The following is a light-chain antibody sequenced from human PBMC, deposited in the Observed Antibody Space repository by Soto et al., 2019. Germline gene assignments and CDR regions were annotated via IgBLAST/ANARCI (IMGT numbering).Light chain of an antibody. V-gene: IGKV1-39*01. J-gene: IGKJ1*01. Sequence: IQLTQSPSSLSASVGDRVTITCRASQGISSAVAWYQQKPGKPPKLLIYAASSLHGGVPSRFSGSGSGTDFTLTISSLQPEDFATYYCQQSYSTPQFGQGTKVDIK. CDR3: QQSYSTPQ. CDR2: AAS. CDR1: QGISSA.